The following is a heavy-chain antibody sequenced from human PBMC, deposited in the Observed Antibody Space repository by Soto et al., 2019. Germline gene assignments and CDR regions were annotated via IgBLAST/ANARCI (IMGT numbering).Heavy chain of an antibody. CDR3: ASSSGFYRPFDS. D-gene: IGHD3-22*01. Sequence: EVLLVESGGGLVQPGGSLRLSCAASGFIFNNYEMNWVRQAPGKGLEWISHISPLDNTIYYAGSVKGRFTISSDNAKRSIYLQMTSLRAEDTAVYYCASSSGFYRPFDSWGQGTLVTVSS. CDR2: ISPLDNTI. V-gene: IGHV3-48*03. J-gene: IGHJ4*02. CDR1: GFIFNNYE.